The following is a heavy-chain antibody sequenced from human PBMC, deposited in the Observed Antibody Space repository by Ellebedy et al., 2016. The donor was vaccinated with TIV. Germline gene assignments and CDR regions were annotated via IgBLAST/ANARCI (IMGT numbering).Heavy chain of an antibody. J-gene: IGHJ4*02. D-gene: IGHD3-10*01. CDR3: AKDRGVLPVEKGYFDH. V-gene: IGHV3-23*01. CDR2: FGGRSTTT. Sequence: GGSLRLSXEASGFTFSSYAMSWLRQAPGKGLEWVSVFGGRSTTTYYTDSVKGRFTISRDKSRNTLYLQMNSLRVEDTGVYYCAKDRGVLPVEKGYFDHWGQGALVTVSS. CDR1: GFTFSSYA.